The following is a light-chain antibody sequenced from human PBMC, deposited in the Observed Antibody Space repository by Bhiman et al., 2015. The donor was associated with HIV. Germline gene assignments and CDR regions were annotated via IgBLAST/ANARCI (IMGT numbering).Light chain of an antibody. CDR2: KNN. Sequence: LTQPPSASGTPGQTITISCSGSSSNIGSNDVYWYQHLPGTTPKVVIYKNNRRPSGVPDRFSGSKSGTSASLVIRGLQSEDESEYYCATWDDNLSADYFFGTGTKVTVL. V-gene: IGLV1-47*01. J-gene: IGLJ1*01. CDR3: ATWDDNLSADYF. CDR1: SSNIGSND.